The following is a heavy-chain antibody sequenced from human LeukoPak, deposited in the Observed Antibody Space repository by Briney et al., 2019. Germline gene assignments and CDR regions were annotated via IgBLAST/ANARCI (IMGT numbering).Heavy chain of an antibody. D-gene: IGHD1-1*01. J-gene: IGHJ6*02. CDR2: ISAYNGNT. Sequence: ASVKVSCKASGYTFTSYGISWVRQAPGQGLEWMGWISAYNGNTNYAQKLQGRVTMTTDTSTSTAYMELRSLRPDDTAVYYCARDNDPYYYYYGMDVWGQGTTVTVSS. CDR3: ARDNDPYYYYYGMDV. CDR1: GYTFTSYG. V-gene: IGHV1-18*01.